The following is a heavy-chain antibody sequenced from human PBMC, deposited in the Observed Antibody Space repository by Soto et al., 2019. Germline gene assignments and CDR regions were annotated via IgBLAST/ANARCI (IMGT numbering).Heavy chain of an antibody. CDR2: INPKTGDT. CDR3: AREPNRTPSNDGICSGHCWFDP. Sequence: ASVKVSCKASGFTCSDDYRHWLRQAPGHGLEWMGWINPKTGDTNFVQKVHGWFTMTRDTSINTVYMELSSLKFDATAVYYCAREPNRTPSNDGICSGHCWFDPWGKGTQVTVSS. V-gene: IGHV1-2*04. CDR1: GFTCSDDY. D-gene: IGHD2-15*01. J-gene: IGHJ5*02.